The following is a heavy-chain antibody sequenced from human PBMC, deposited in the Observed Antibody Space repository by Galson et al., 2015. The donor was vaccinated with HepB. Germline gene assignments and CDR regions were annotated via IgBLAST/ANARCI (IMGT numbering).Heavy chain of an antibody. J-gene: IGHJ5*02. CDR3: ARAPLIAATGSCWFDP. CDR2: IIPMLGIA. D-gene: IGHD6-13*01. Sequence: SVKVSCKASGGTFSSYVFSWVRQAPGQGLEWMGRIIPMLGIANYAQRFQGRVTITADKSTSTAYMELSSLRSEDTAVYYCARAPLIAATGSCWFDPWGQGTLVTVPS. V-gene: IGHV1-69*04. CDR1: GGTFSSYV.